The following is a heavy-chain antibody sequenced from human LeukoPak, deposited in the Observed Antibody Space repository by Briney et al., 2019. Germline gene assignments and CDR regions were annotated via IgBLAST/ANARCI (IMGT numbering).Heavy chain of an antibody. CDR3: AREDSSGWYDDAFDI. J-gene: IGHJ3*02. V-gene: IGHV3-21*01. D-gene: IGHD6-19*01. Sequence: NWVRQAPGKGLEWVSSISSSSSYIYYADSVKGRFTISRDNAKNSLYLQMNSLRAEDTAVYYCAREDSSGWYDDAFDIWGQGTMVTVSS. CDR2: ISSSSSYI.